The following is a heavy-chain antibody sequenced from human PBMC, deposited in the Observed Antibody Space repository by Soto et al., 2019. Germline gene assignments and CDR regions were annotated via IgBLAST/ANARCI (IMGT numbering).Heavy chain of an antibody. CDR1: GYTFTSYY. J-gene: IGHJ4*02. CDR3: ARDSSGWYDTYYFEY. Sequence: ASVKVSCKASGYTFTSYYMHWVRQAPGQGLEWMGIINPSGGSTSYAQKFQGRVTMTRDTSTSTVYMELSSLRSEDTAVYYCARDSSGWYDTYYFEYWGQGTLVTVSS. CDR2: INPSGGST. D-gene: IGHD6-19*01. V-gene: IGHV1-46*03.